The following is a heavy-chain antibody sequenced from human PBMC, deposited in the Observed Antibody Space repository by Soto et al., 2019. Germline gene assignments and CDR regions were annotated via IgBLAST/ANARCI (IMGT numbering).Heavy chain of an antibody. CDR1: GGSISSGY. D-gene: IGHD6-19*01. Sequence: SETLSRTCTVSGGSISSGYWSWIRQPPGKGLEWIGYFHDSGFTNYNTSLRRRVTISVHTSNNQLSLKLTSVTAADTAVYYCAKESIGGWVLHWGQGTLVNVSS. V-gene: IGHV4-59*01. CDR2: FHDSGFT. CDR3: AKESIGGWVLH. J-gene: IGHJ4*02.